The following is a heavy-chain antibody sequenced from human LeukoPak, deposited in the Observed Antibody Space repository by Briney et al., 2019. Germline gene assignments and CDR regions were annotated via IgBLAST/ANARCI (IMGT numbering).Heavy chain of an antibody. V-gene: IGHV3-33*01. CDR1: GFTFSSDG. J-gene: IGHJ4*02. Sequence: GRSLRLSCAASGFTFSSDGMHWVRQAPGKGLEWVAVIWYDGSNKFYADSVKGRFTISRDNSKNTLYLQMNSLRAEDTAVYYCARETTTLDYWGQGTLVTVSS. D-gene: IGHD1-26*01. CDR2: IWYDGSNK. CDR3: ARETTTLDY.